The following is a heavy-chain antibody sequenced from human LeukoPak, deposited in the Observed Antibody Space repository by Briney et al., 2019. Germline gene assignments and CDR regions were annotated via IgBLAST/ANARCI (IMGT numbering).Heavy chain of an antibody. Sequence: PGGSLRLSCAASGFTVSSNYMSWVRQAPGKGLEWVSVLYSGGKTYYADSAKGRFTISRDSSTNTLYLQMESLRPEDTAVYYCAGGMGAATTYFDYWGQGTLVIVSS. CDR3: AGGMGAATTYFDY. J-gene: IGHJ4*02. CDR2: LYSGGKT. D-gene: IGHD1-1*01. CDR1: GFTVSSNY. V-gene: IGHV3-53*01.